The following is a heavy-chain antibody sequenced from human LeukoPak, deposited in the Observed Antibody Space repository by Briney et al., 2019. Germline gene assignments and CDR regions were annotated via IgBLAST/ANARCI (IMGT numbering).Heavy chain of an antibody. CDR1: GFTFSSYE. V-gene: IGHV3-48*03. D-gene: IGHD5-18*01. Sequence: PGGSLRLSCAASGFTFSSYEMNWVRQAPGKGLEWVSYISSSGSTIYYADSVKGRFTISRDNAKNSLYLQMNSLRAEDTAVYYCAKDLAMAPYYYYYMDVWGKGTTVTISS. CDR2: ISSSGSTI. CDR3: AKDLAMAPYYYYYMDV. J-gene: IGHJ6*03.